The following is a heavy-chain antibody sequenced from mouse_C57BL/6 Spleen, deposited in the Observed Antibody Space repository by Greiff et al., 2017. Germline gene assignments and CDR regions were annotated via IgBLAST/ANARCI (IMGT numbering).Heavy chain of an antibody. CDR1: GFNFKDYY. CDR2: IDPEDGDT. V-gene: IGHV14-1*01. CDR3: SRYGYDLYFDY. Sequence: EVQLQQSGAELVRPGASVKLSCTASGFNFKDYYMHWVKQRPEQGLEWIGRIDPEDGDTEYAPKFQGKATMTADTSSNTAYLQLSSLTSEDTAVYYWSRYGYDLYFDYRGHVATLTVSS. D-gene: IGHD2-2*01. J-gene: IGHJ2*01.